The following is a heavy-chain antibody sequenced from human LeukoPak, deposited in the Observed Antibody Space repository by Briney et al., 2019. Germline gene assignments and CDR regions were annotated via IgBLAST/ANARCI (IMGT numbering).Heavy chain of an antibody. D-gene: IGHD1-26*01. J-gene: IGHJ4*02. CDR2: MNPDGSVK. CDR3: ASFPWELRPT. Sequence: PGGSLRLSCATSGFTFANSWMTWVRQAPGKGLEWVGDMNPDGSVKAYVDSVKGRFTMSRDNTENSVYLQMNSLRVDDTAIYYCASFPWELRPTWGQGTLVTVSS. V-gene: IGHV3-7*01. CDR1: GFTFANSW.